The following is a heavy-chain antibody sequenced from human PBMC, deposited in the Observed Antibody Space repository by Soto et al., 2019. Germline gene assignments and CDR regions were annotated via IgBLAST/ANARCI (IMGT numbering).Heavy chain of an antibody. CDR2: ISAYNGNT. CDR3: ARDRSTVTTLWLLSYYYGMDV. V-gene: IGHV1-18*01. CDR1: GYTFTSYG. D-gene: IGHD4-17*01. J-gene: IGHJ6*02. Sequence: QVQLVQSGAEVKKPGASVKVSCKASGYTFTSYGISWERQAPGQGLEWMGWISAYNGNTNYAQKLQGRVTMTTDTSTSTAYMELRSLRSDDTAVYYCARDRSTVTTLWLLSYYYGMDVWGQGTTVTVSS.